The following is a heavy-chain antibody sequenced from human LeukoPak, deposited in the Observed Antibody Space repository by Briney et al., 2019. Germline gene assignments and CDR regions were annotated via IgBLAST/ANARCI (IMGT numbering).Heavy chain of an antibody. J-gene: IGHJ5*02. Sequence: PSETLSLTCTVSGGSISSYYWSWIRQPAGKGLEWIGRISTSGSTNYNPSLKSRVTMSVDTSKNQFSLKLSSVTAADTAVYYCARGYYDILTGYSYNWFDPWGQGTLVTVSS. CDR2: ISTSGST. D-gene: IGHD3-9*01. CDR3: ARGYYDILTGYSYNWFDP. CDR1: GGSISSYY. V-gene: IGHV4-4*07.